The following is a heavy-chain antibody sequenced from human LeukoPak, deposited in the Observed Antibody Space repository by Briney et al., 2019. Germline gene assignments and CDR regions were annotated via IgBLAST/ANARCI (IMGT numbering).Heavy chain of an antibody. CDR3: ARGMISISQPLYFDY. J-gene: IGHJ4*02. D-gene: IGHD3-9*01. Sequence: PGGSLRLSCAASGFTVSSDYMSWVRQAPGKGLEWVSVIYSGGRTYYADSVKGRFTISRDNSKNTLFLQMNSLRAEDTAVYYYARGMISISQPLYFDYWGQGTLVTVSS. CDR2: IYSGGRT. V-gene: IGHV3-53*01. CDR1: GFTVSSDY.